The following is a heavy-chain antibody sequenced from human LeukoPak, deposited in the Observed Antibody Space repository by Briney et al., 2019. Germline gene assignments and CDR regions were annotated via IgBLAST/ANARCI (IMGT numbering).Heavy chain of an antibody. CDR1: GYTFTSYG. Sequence: GASVKVSCKASGYTFTSYGINWVRQAPGQGLEWMGWISGYNGNTNYAQKVQGRVTMTTDTPTSTAYMELRSLGSDDTAVYYCARRWSGYYMDVWGKGTTVTVSS. V-gene: IGHV1-18*01. CDR2: ISGYNGNT. CDR3: ARRWSGYYMDV. J-gene: IGHJ6*03.